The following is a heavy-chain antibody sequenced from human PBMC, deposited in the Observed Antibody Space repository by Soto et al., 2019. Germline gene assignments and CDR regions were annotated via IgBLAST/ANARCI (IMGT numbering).Heavy chain of an antibody. CDR1: GFTFSSYG. CDR3: ARDLYYYDSSFFRPRQNQNYYYYGMDV. D-gene: IGHD3-22*01. J-gene: IGHJ6*02. Sequence: GGSLRLSCAASGFTFSSYGMHWVRQAPGKGLEWVAVIWYDGSNKYYADSVKGRFTISRDNSKNTLYLQMNSLRAEDTAVYYCARDLYYYDSSFFRPRQNQNYYYYGMDVWGQGTTVTVSS. CDR2: IWYDGSNK. V-gene: IGHV3-33*01.